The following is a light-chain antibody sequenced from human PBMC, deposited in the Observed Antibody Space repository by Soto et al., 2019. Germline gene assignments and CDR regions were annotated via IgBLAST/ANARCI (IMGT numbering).Light chain of an antibody. J-gene: IGLJ3*02. CDR3: NSYTSSATRV. Sequence: QSALTQPASVSGSPGQSITISCTGTNNDIGGYNFVSWYQQHPGKAPKLLIYEVINRPSGVSNRFSGSKSGNTASLSISGLQAEDEADYYRNSYTSSATRVFGGGTKVTVL. CDR2: EVI. CDR1: NNDIGGYNF. V-gene: IGLV2-14*01.